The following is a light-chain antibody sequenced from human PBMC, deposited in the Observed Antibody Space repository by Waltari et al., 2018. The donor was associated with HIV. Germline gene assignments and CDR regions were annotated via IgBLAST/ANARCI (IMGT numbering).Light chain of an antibody. J-gene: IGLJ3*02. Sequence: QPVLTQPPSVSAAPGQTVTLSCSRNSSNIGNDHASCSQHVPDAAPTLLIYDNTKRPSGIPDRFSGSKSGTSATLAITGLQTGDEADYYCGTWDRTLGGGVFGGGTKLTVL. CDR1: SSNIGNDH. V-gene: IGLV1-51*01. CDR3: GTWDRTLGGGV. CDR2: DNT.